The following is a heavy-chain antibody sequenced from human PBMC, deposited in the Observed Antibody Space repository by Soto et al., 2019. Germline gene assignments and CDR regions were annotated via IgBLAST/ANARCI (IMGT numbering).Heavy chain of an antibody. CDR2: IYYSGST. D-gene: IGHD6-13*01. CDR3: VSRYSSSWYIAFDI. CDR1: GGSISSGSYY. V-gene: IGHV4-39*01. Sequence: SETLSLTCTVSGGSISSGSYYWGWIRQPPGKGLEWIGSIYYSGSTYYNPSLKSRVTISVDTSKNQFSLKLSSVTAADTAVYYCVSRYSSSWYIAFDIWGQGTMVTVSS. J-gene: IGHJ3*02.